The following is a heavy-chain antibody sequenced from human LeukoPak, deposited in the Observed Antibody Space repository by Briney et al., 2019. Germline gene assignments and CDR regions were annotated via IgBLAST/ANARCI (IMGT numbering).Heavy chain of an antibody. J-gene: IGHJ4*02. D-gene: IGHD6-13*01. Sequence: GGSLRLSCAASGFSVSGNYMSWVRQAPGKGLEWVSFIHTAGSTFYADSVKGRFTISRDNSKNTLYLQMNSLRAEDTAVYYCAKVLAAAGTPFDYWGQGTLVTVSS. CDR3: AKVLAAAGTPFDY. CDR2: IHTAGST. CDR1: GFSVSGNY. V-gene: IGHV3-53*01.